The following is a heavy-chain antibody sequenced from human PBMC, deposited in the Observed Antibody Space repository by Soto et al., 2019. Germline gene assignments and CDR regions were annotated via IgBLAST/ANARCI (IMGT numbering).Heavy chain of an antibody. V-gene: IGHV4-39*01. J-gene: IGHJ4*02. CDR3: ARHQPLLLGFGESPGPSDY. CDR2: IYYSGST. D-gene: IGHD3-10*01. CDR1: SAYIGTGCHI. Sequence: SMPPSPNLISTSAYIGTGCHIRGWARQHTGRGLEGIGSIYYSGSTYYNPPLKSRVTISEDTSKNQFPLKLSSVPAADRAVYYCARHQPLLLGFGESPGPSDYWGQGTLVT.